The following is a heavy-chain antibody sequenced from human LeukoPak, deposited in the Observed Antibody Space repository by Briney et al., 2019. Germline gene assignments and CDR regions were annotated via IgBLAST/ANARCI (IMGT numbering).Heavy chain of an antibody. J-gene: IGHJ6*02. CDR3: ARQTGRVIRDYYYYGMDV. Sequence: PSETLSLTCTVSGGSISSGGYYWSWIRQHPGKGLEWIGYIYYSGSTNYNPSLKSRVTISVDTSKNQFSLKLSSVTAADTAVYYCARQTGRVIRDYYYYGMDVWGQGTTVTASS. D-gene: IGHD3-22*01. CDR1: GGSISSGGYY. V-gene: IGHV4-61*08. CDR2: IYYSGST.